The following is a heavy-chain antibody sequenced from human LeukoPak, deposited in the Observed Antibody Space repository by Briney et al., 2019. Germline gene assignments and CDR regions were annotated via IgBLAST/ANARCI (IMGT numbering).Heavy chain of an antibody. Sequence: GGSLKLSCAASGFTFDDYAMHWVRQAPGKGLEWVSGISWNSGSIGYADSVKGRFTISRDNAKNSLYLQMNSLRAEDTALYYCAKDISNSSGWPTYYYYGMDVWGQGTTVTVSS. CDR3: AKDISNSSGWPTYYYYGMDV. J-gene: IGHJ6*02. V-gene: IGHV3-9*01. CDR1: GFTFDDYA. D-gene: IGHD6-19*01. CDR2: ISWNSGSI.